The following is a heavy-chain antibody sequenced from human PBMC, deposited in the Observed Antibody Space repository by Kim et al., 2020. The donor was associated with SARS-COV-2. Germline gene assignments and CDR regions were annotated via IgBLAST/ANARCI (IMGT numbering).Heavy chain of an antibody. D-gene: IGHD3-16*01. J-gene: IGHJ6*02. V-gene: IGHV3-33*01. CDR2: IWYDGSNK. CDR3: AREAGVMAGGGMDV. Sequence: GGSLRLSCAASGFTFSSYGMHWVRQTPGKGLEWVAVIWYDGSNKYYADSVKGRFTISRDNSKNTLYLQMNSLRAEDTAVYYCAREAGVMAGGGMDVWGQG. CDR1: GFTFSSYG.